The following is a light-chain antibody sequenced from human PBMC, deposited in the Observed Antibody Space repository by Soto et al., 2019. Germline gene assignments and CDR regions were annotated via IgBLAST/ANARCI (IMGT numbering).Light chain of an antibody. CDR1: QGISSP. Sequence: AIQLTQSPSSLSASVGDRITITCRASQGISSPLVWYQQKPGKAPKALIFDASSLESGVPSRFSATGSGTDFTLSIGSLQPEDFATYYCQHFNGYPWTFGQGTKVEI. CDR3: QHFNGYPWT. CDR2: DAS. J-gene: IGKJ1*01. V-gene: IGKV1-13*02.